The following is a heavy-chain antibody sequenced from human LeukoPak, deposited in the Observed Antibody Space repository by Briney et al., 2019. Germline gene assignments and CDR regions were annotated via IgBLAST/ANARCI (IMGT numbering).Heavy chain of an antibody. CDR2: INHSEST. CDR3: ARGRYSSSWWVY. Sequence: SETLSLTCAVYGGSFSGYYWSWIRQPPGKGLEWIGEINHSESTNYNPSLKSRVTISVDTSKNQFSLKLSSVTAADTAVYYCARGRYSSSWWVYWGQGTLVTVSS. J-gene: IGHJ4*02. V-gene: IGHV4-34*01. D-gene: IGHD6-13*01. CDR1: GGSFSGYY.